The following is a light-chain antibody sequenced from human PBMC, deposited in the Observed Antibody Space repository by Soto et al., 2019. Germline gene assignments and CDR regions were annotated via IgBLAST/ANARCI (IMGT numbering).Light chain of an antibody. J-gene: IGKJ1*01. V-gene: IGKV3-15*01. CDR2: GAS. CDR3: QQYNNWPRT. CDR1: RSVSSD. Sequence: EIVMTQSPATLSVSPGERATLSCRASRSVSSDLAWYQQNPGQAPRLLIYGASTRATGIPARFSGSGSGTEFTLTISSLQSEDFAVYYCQQYNNWPRTFGQGTKVDIK.